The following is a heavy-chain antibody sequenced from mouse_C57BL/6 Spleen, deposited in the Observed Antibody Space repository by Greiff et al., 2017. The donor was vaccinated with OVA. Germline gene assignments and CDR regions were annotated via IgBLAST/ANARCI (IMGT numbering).Heavy chain of an antibody. D-gene: IGHD1-1*01. J-gene: IGHJ1*03. CDR2: IDPETGGT. CDR3: TRLPSTVVATRYFDV. Sequence: QVQLQQSGAELVRPGASVTLSCKASGYTFTDYEMHWVKQTPVHGLEWIGAIDPETGGTAYNQKFKGKAILTADNSSSPAYMELRSLTSEDSAVYYGTRLPSTVVATRYFDVWGTGTTVTVSS. V-gene: IGHV1-15*01. CDR1: GYTFTDYE.